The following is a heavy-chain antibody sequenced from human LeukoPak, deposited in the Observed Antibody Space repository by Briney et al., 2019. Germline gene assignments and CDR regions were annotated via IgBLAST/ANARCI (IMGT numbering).Heavy chain of an antibody. CDR1: GYTFTSYY. J-gene: IGHJ4*02. CDR2: IDPSGGST. D-gene: IGHD3-22*01. V-gene: IGHV1-46*01. CDR3: ARATDYYDSSGYPHFDY. Sequence: ASVKVSCKASGYTFTSYYMHWVRQAPGQGLEWMGIIDPSGGSTSYAQKFQGRVTMTRDTSTSTVYMELSSLRSEDTAVYYCARATDYYDSSGYPHFDYWGQGTLVTVSS.